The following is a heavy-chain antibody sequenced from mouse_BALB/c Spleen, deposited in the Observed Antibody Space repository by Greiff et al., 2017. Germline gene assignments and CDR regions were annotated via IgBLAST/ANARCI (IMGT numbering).Heavy chain of an antibody. J-gene: IGHJ3*01. CDR1: GYSITSDYA. CDR2: ISYSGST. D-gene: IGHD2-3*01. CDR3: ARTYDGYDWFAY. Sequence: VQLQQSGPGLVKPSQSLSLTCTVSGYSITSDYAWKWIRQFPGNQLEWVGYISYSGSTSYNPSLKSRISITRDTSKNQFFLQLNSVTTEDTATYYCARTYDGYDWFAYWGQGTLVTVSA. V-gene: IGHV3-2*02.